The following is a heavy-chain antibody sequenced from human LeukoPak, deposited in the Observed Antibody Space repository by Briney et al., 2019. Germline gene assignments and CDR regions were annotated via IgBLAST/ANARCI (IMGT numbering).Heavy chain of an antibody. CDR1: GGSFSGYY. CDR2: INHSGST. D-gene: IGHD2-15*01. CDR3: ARGRYCSGGSCPKYFDL. J-gene: IGHJ2*01. V-gene: IGHV4-34*01. Sequence: SETLSLTCAVYGGSFSGYYWSWIRQPPGKGLEWIGEINHSGSTNYNPSLKSRVTISVDTSKNQFSLKLSFVTAADTAVYYCARGRYCSGGSCPKYFDLWGRGTLVTVSS.